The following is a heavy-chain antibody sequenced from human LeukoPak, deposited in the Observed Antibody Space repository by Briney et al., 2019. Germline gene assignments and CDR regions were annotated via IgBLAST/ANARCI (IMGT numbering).Heavy chain of an antibody. CDR1: GYTFTTYG. Sequence: ASVKVSCKASGYTFTTYGISWVRQAPRHGLEWMGWISGYNGNTNYAQKLQGRVTMTTDTSTSTAYMELRSLRSDDTAVYYCARADSSYCSGGSCWFDPWGQGTLVTVSS. D-gene: IGHD2-15*01. V-gene: IGHV1-18*01. J-gene: IGHJ5*02. CDR2: ISGYNGNT. CDR3: ARADSSYCSGGSCWFDP.